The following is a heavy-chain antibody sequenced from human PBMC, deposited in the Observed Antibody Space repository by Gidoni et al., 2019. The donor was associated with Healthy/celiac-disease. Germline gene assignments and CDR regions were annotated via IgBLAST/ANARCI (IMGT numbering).Heavy chain of an antibody. J-gene: IGHJ1*01. CDR2: INHSGST. CDR1: GGSFSGYY. D-gene: IGHD6-19*01. Sequence: QVQLQQWGAGLLKPSETLSLTCAVYGGSFSGYYWSWIRQPPGKWLEWIGEINHSGSTNYNPSLKSRVTISVDTSKNQFSLKLSSVTAADTAVYYCAREVAAGSSGWFGYFQHWGQGTLVTVSS. V-gene: IGHV4-34*01. CDR3: AREVAAGSSGWFGYFQH.